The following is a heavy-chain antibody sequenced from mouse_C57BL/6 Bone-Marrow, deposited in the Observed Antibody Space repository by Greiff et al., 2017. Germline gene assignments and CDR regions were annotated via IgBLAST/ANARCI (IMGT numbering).Heavy chain of an antibody. J-gene: IGHJ4*01. CDR2: IRSKSNNYAT. V-gene: IGHV10-1*01. CDR1: GFSFNTYA. CDR3: VRPLITTDAMDY. D-gene: IGHD1-2*01. Sequence: EVKLQESGGGLVQPKGSLKLSCAASGFSFNTYAMNWVRQAPGKGLEWVARIRSKSNNYATYYADSVKDRFTISRDDSESMLYLQMNNLKTEDTAMYYCVRPLITTDAMDYWGQGTSVTVSS.